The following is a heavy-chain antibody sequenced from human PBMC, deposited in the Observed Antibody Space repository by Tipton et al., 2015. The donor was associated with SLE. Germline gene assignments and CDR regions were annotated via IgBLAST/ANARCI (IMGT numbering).Heavy chain of an antibody. J-gene: IGHJ3*02. D-gene: IGHD3-22*01. CDR1: GDSVSSNSAA. CDR3: ARGRYYDSSGYLLKPHDAFDI. CDR2: TYYRSKWYN. Sequence: LRLSCAISGDSVSSNSAAWNWIRQSPSRGLEWLGRTYYRSKWYNDYAVSVKSRITINPDTSKNQFSLKLSSVTAADTAVYYCARGRYYDSSGYLLKPHDAFDIWGQGTMVTVSS. V-gene: IGHV6-1*01.